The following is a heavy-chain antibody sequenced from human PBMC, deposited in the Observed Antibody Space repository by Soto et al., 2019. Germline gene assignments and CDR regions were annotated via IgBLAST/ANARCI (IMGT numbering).Heavy chain of an antibody. CDR3: ARVGRWRAPRDYYYYYYMDV. J-gene: IGHJ6*03. CDR1: GGSFSGYY. Sequence: SETLSLTCAVYGGSFSGYYWSWIRQPPGKGLEWIGEINHSGSTNYNPSLKSRVTISVDTSKNQFSLKLSSVTAADTAVYYCARVGRWRAPRDYYYYYYMDVSGKATTVTVSS. V-gene: IGHV4-34*01. D-gene: IGHD1-26*01. CDR2: INHSGST.